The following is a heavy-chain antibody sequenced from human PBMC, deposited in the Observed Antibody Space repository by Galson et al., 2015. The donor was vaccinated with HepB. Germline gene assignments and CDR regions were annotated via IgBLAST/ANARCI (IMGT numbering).Heavy chain of an antibody. CDR3: ARGDGDYFLGYYYYYMDV. Sequence: SVKVSCKASGGTFSSYAISWVRQAPGQGLEWMGWMNPNSGNTGYAQKFQGRVTMTRNTSISTAYMELSSLRSEDTAVYYCARGDGDYFLGYYYYYMDVWGKGTTVTVSS. CDR1: GGTFSSYA. J-gene: IGHJ6*03. V-gene: IGHV1-8*02. D-gene: IGHD4-17*01. CDR2: MNPNSGNT.